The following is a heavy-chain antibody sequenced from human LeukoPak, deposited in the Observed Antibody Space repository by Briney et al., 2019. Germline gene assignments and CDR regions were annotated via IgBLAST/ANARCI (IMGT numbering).Heavy chain of an antibody. CDR3: ARESIRLAVAGTPFFDY. V-gene: IGHV3-7*03. J-gene: IGHJ4*02. CDR1: GFTFSSYW. CDR2: IKQDGSEK. Sequence: GGSLRLSCAASGFTFSSYWMSWVRQAPGKGLEWVANIKQDGSEKYYVDSVKGRFTISRDNAKNSLYLQMNSLRAEDTAVCYCARESIRLAVAGTPFFDYWGQGTLVTVSS. D-gene: IGHD6-19*01.